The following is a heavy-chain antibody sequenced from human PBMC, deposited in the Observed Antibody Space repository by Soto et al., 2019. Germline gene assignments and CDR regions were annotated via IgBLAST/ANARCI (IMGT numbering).Heavy chain of an antibody. D-gene: IGHD2-15*01. Sequence: SETLSLTCAVSGYSISSGYYWGWIRQPPGKGLEWIGSIYHSGSTYYNPSLKSRVTISVDTSKNQFSLKLSSVTAADTAVYYCADGGNFDYWGQGTLVTVS. CDR1: GYSISSGYY. J-gene: IGHJ4*02. CDR2: IYHSGST. V-gene: IGHV4-38-2*01. CDR3: ADGGNFDY.